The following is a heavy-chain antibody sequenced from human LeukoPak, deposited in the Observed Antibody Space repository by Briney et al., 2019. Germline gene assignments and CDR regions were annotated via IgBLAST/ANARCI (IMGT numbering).Heavy chain of an antibody. CDR1: GGSISSYH. CDR3: ARQYCSGGSCYSTLIGN. V-gene: IGHV4-59*08. CDR2: IYYSGST. J-gene: IGHJ4*02. D-gene: IGHD2-15*01. Sequence: SETLSLTCTVSGGSISSYHWSWIRQPSGKGLEWIGYIYYSGSTNYNPSLKSRVTISVDTSKNQFSLKLSSATAADTAVYYCARQYCSGGSCYSTLIGNWGQGTLVTVSS.